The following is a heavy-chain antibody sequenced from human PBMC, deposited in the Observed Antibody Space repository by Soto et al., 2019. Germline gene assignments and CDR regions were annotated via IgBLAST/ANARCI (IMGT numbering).Heavy chain of an antibody. D-gene: IGHD4-17*01. V-gene: IGHV1-69*12. CDR3: AATVTTFLVYYGMDV. Sequence: QVQLVQSGAEVKKPGSSVKVSCKASGGTFSSYAISWVRQAPGQGLEWRGGIIPIFGTANYAQKFQGRVTITADESTSTTYLELSSLRSEDTDVYYCAATVTTFLVYYGMDVWGQGTTVTVSS. J-gene: IGHJ6*02. CDR1: GGTFSSYA. CDR2: IIPIFGTA.